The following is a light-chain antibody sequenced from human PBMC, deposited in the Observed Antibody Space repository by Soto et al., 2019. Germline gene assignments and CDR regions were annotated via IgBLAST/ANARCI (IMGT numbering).Light chain of an antibody. CDR3: SSYTSSRAYV. Sequence: QSALTQPASVSGSPGQSITISCTGTSSDVGGYNYVSWYQQQSGKAPKLMIHEVSNRPSGVSNRFSGSKSGNTASLTISGLQAEDEADYSGSSYTSSRAYVFGIGTKVTVL. CDR2: EVS. V-gene: IGLV2-14*01. CDR1: SSDVGGYNY. J-gene: IGLJ1*01.